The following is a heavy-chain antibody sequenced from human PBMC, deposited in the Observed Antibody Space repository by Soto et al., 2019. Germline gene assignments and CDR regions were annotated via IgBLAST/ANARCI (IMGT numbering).Heavy chain of an antibody. CDR2: ISSTTNYI. CDR3: ARESEDLTSNFDY. V-gene: IGHV3-21*01. CDR1: GLPFSRYS. Sequence: EVQLVESGGGLVRPGGSLRPPCSASGLPFSRYSMNWVPQAPGKGLEWGSSISSTTNYIYYADSMKGRFTVSRDNAKNSVYLDMNSLSAEDTAVYYCARESEDLTSNFDYWGQGTLVTVSS. J-gene: IGHJ4*02.